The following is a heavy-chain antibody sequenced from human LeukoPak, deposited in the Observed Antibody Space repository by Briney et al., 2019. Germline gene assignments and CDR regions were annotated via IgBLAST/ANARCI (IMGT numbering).Heavy chain of an antibody. CDR1: GGSISSYY. Sequence: SETLSLTCTVSGGSISSYYWSWLRHPPGKGLEWIGYIYYSGSTNYNPSLKSRVTISVHTSKNQFSLKLSSVTAADAAVYYCARGSSFYSTYYYYYGMDVWGQGTTVTVSS. D-gene: IGHD6-13*01. V-gene: IGHV4-59*01. CDR3: ARGSSFYSTYYYYYGMDV. CDR2: IYYSGST. J-gene: IGHJ6*02.